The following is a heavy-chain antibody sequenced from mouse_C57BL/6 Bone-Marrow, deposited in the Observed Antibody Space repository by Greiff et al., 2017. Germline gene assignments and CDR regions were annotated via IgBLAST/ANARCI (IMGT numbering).Heavy chain of an antibody. Sequence: DVMLVESGGGLVKPGGSLKLSCAASGFTFSSYAMSWVRQTPEKRLEWVATISDGGSYTYYPDNVKGRFTISRDNAKNNLYLQMSHLKSEDTAMYYCARGGDLYYYAMDYWGQGTSVTVSS. CDR2: ISDGGSYT. D-gene: IGHD3-3*01. CDR1: GFTFSSYA. V-gene: IGHV5-4*03. CDR3: ARGGDLYYYAMDY. J-gene: IGHJ4*01.